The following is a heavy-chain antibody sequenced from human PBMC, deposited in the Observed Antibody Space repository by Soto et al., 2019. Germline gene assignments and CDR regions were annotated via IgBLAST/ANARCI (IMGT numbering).Heavy chain of an antibody. V-gene: IGHV4-59*01. D-gene: IGHD2-2*01. CDR3: ARDLGVYCSSTSCYRGWFDP. CDR2: IYYSGST. CDR1: GGSISSYY. Sequence: PSDTLSLTCTVSGGSISSYYWSWIRQPPGKGLEWIGYIYYSGSTNYNPSLKSRVTISVDTSKNQFSLKLSSVTAADTAVYYCARDLGVYCSSTSCYRGWFDPWDQGTLVTVSS. J-gene: IGHJ5*02.